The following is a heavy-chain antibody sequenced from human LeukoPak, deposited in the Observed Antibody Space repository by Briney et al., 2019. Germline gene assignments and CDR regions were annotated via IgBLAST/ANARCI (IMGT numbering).Heavy chain of an antibody. CDR2: IYTSGST. Sequence: SETLSLTCTVSGGSISSGSYYWSWIRQPAGKGLEWIGRIYTSGSTNYNPSLKSRVTISVDTSKNQFSLKLSSVTAADTAVYYCARGPVLRYFDWLSQGGYYFDYWGQGTLVTVSS. J-gene: IGHJ4*02. V-gene: IGHV4-61*02. CDR3: ARGPVLRYFDWLSQGGYYFDY. CDR1: GGSISSGSYY. D-gene: IGHD3-9*01.